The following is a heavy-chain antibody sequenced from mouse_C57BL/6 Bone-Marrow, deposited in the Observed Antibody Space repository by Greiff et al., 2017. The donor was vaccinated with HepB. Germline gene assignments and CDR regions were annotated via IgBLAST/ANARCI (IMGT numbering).Heavy chain of an antibody. CDR2: ISNGGGST. CDR1: GFTFSDYY. J-gene: IGHJ3*01. V-gene: IGHV5-12*01. CDR3: ASLLSAY. D-gene: IGHD1-1*01. Sequence: EVQRVESGGGLVQPGGSLKLSCAASGFTFSDYYMYWVRQTPEKRLEWVAYISNGGGSTYYPDTVKGRFTISRDNAKNTLYLQMSRLKSEDTAMYYCASLLSAYWGQGTLVTVSA.